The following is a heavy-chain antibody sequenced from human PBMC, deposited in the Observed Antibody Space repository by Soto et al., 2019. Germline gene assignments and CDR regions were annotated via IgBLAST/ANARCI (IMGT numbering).Heavy chain of an antibody. CDR2: ISSSSTYK. CDR1: GFTFNGYY. Sequence: QVQLVESGGGLVKPGGSLRLSCAASGFTFNGYYMSWIRQAPGKGLEWISYISSSSTYKNYADSVKGRFTISRDNAKNSLYLQMNSLRAEDTAVYYCVKTMTTVDPYYFDYWGQGTLVTVSS. D-gene: IGHD4-17*01. CDR3: VKTMTTVDPYYFDY. J-gene: IGHJ4*02. V-gene: IGHV3-11*05.